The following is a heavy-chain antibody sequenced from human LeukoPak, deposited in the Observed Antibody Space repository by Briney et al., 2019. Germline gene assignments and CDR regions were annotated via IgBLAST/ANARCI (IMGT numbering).Heavy chain of an antibody. CDR3: ARKSRSGSHTTLDY. J-gene: IGHJ4*02. CDR2: INQDGSEK. D-gene: IGHD3-10*01. CDR1: GFSFSGYA. V-gene: IGHV3-7*02. Sequence: PVGSLRLSCAASGFSFSGYAMSWVRQAPGKGLEWVANINQDGSEKYYVDSVKGRFTISRDNAKNSLYMQINSLRAEDTAVYYCARKSRSGSHTTLDYWGQGTRVTVSS.